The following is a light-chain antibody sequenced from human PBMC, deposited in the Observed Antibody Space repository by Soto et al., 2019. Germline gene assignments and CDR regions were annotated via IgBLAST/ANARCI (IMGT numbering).Light chain of an antibody. CDR3: QQSGNWPPIN. Sequence: EVVSTQSPATLTVYTVDIAKLSGSSSQYIGRAVAWYHQRSGQAPRLLIFGASTRATGIPARFSGSGSGTDFTLTISSLEPEDFAVYYCQQSGNWPPINFGKGPRLEIK. CDR2: GAS. J-gene: IGKJ5*01. CDR1: QYIGRA. V-gene: IGKV3-11*01.